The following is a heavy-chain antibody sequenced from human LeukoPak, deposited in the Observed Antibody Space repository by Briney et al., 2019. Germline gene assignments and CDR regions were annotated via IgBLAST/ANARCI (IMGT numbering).Heavy chain of an antibody. CDR3: AKDPRRMARLITFGGGRPYYFDY. Sequence: GVSLRLSCAASGFTFNTYAMSWVRQAPGKGLEWVSAISDSGGSAYYADSVKGRCTISRDHSKNTLYLQINSLRAEDTAVYYCAKDPRRMARLITFGGGRPYYFDYWGQGTLVTVSS. J-gene: IGHJ4*02. CDR2: ISDSGGSA. D-gene: IGHD3-16*01. CDR1: GFTFNTYA. V-gene: IGHV3-23*01.